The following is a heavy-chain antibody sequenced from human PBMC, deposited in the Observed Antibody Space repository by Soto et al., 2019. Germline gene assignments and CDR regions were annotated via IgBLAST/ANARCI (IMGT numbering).Heavy chain of an antibody. J-gene: IGHJ4*02. CDR3: AKDLGVVTANCFDY. D-gene: IGHD2-21*02. CDR1: GFTFDDYA. V-gene: IGHV3-9*01. CDR2: ISWNSGSI. Sequence: EVQLVESGGGSVQPGRSLSLSCTASGFTFDDYAMHWVRQAPGKGLEWVSGISWNSGSIGYADSVKGRFTIARDNAKNSLYLQMNSLRAKDTALYYCAKDLGVVTANCFDYWGRGTPVTVSS.